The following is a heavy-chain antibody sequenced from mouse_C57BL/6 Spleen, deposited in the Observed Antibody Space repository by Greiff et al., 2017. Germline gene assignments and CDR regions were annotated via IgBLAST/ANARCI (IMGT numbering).Heavy chain of an antibody. D-gene: IGHD1-1*01. CDR1: GYTFTSYW. Sequence: EVQLQQSGTVLARPGASVKMSCKTSGYTFTSYWMHWVKQRPGQGLEWIGAIYPGNSDTSYNQKFKGKAKLTAVTSASTAYMELSSLTNEDSAVYYCTRGDYYGSPYYFDYWGQGTTLTVSS. J-gene: IGHJ2*01. CDR3: TRGDYYGSPYYFDY. CDR2: IYPGNSDT. V-gene: IGHV1-5*01.